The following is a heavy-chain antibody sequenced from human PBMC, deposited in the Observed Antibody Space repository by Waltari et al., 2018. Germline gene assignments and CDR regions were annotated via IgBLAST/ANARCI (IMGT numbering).Heavy chain of an antibody. CDR2: IYSGGST. J-gene: IGHJ3*02. V-gene: IGHV3-53*04. CDR3: ARDPGRDAFDI. D-gene: IGHD1-26*01. Sequence: EVQLVESGGGLVQPGGSLRLSCAASGFTVSSTYMTWVRQAPGKGLEWVSVIYSGGSTYYADSVKGRFTISRHNSKNTLYLQMNSLRAEDTAVYYCARDPGRDAFDIWGQGTMVTVSS. CDR1: GFTVSSTY.